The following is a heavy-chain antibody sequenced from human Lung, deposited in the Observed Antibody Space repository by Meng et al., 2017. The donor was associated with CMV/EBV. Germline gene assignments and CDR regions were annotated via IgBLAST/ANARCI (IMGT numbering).Heavy chain of an antibody. D-gene: IGHD4-23*01. CDR2: IIPIFGTA. CDR1: GSTFSSYA. V-gene: IGHV1-69*05. Sequence: SVKVSCKASGSTFSSYAISWVRQAPGQGLEWMGGIIPIFGTANYAQKFQGRVTITTDESTSTAYMELSSLRSEDTAVYYCARGLEGGGNSPYWGQGTLVTVSS. J-gene: IGHJ4*02. CDR3: ARGLEGGGNSPY.